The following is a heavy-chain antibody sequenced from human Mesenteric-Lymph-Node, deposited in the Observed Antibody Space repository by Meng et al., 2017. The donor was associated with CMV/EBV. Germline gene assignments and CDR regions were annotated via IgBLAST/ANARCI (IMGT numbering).Heavy chain of an antibody. CDR1: GFTFDDYA. Sequence: SLKISCAASGFTFDDYAMHWVRQAPGKGLEWVSGISWNSGSIGYADSVKGRFTISRDNAKNSLYLQMNSLRGDDTGVYYCGRDAGIGTYYVDYWGQGTLVTVSS. D-gene: IGHD1-1*01. V-gene: IGHV3-9*01. J-gene: IGHJ4*02. CDR3: GRDAGIGTYYVDY. CDR2: ISWNSGSI.